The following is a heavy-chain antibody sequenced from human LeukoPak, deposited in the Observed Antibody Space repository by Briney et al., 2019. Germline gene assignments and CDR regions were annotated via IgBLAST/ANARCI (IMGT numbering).Heavy chain of an antibody. CDR3: ARGPLWSGYYTGGWWFDP. CDR1: GGTFSSYA. D-gene: IGHD3-3*01. Sequence: ASVKVSCKASGGTFSSYAISWVRQAPGQGLEWMGGIIPIFGTANYAQKFQGRVTITTDEFTSTAYMELSSLRSEDTAVYYCARGPLWSGYYTGGWWFDPWGQGTLVTVSS. CDR2: IIPIFGTA. V-gene: IGHV1-69*05. J-gene: IGHJ5*02.